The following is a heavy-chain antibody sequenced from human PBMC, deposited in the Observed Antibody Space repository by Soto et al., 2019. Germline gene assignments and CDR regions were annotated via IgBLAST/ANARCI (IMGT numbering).Heavy chain of an antibody. CDR1: GGSFSGYY. Sequence: SETLSLTCAVYGGSFSGYYWSWIRQPPGKGLEWIGEINHSGSTNYNPSLKSRVTISVDTSKNQFSLKLSSVTAADTAVYYCARFQSGYYYYYGMDVWGEGTTVTVSS. CDR3: ARFQSGYYYYYGMDV. D-gene: IGHD3-3*01. J-gene: IGHJ6*04. V-gene: IGHV4-34*01. CDR2: INHSGST.